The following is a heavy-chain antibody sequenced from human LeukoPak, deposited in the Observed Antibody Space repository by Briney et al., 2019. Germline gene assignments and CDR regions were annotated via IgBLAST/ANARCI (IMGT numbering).Heavy chain of an antibody. J-gene: IGHJ4*02. V-gene: IGHV3-15*01. Sequence: PGGSLRLSCEASGLTISSAWMSWVRQPPGKGFEYVARLKSDSGGGTTDHAAPVKGRFTISRDDSKNTLYLQMNSLTIEDTAVYYCTTPPDWGQGTLVTVSP. CDR1: GLTISSAW. CDR2: LKSDSGGGTT. CDR3: TTPPD.